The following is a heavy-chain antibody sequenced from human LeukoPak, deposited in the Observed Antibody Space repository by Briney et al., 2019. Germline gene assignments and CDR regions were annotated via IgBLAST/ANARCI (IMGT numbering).Heavy chain of an antibody. CDR1: GFSFGNSL. Sequence: PGGSLRLSCAASGFSFGNSLMHWVRQVSGKGLVWVARIDTDGSTTHYADSVKGRFTISRDNAKNTLYLQMNSLRAEDTAVYYCVRDRDGYNYWGQGTLVTVSS. V-gene: IGHV3-74*01. CDR3: VRDRDGYNY. CDR2: IDTDGSTT. J-gene: IGHJ4*02. D-gene: IGHD5-24*01.